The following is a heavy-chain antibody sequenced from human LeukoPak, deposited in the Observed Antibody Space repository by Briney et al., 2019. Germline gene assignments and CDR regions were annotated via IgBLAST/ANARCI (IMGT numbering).Heavy chain of an antibody. Sequence: ASVKVSCTASGYTLTSHFMHWVRQAPGQGLEWMGIINPRGGSTSYTQKFQGRVTMTRDTSTSTVYMELSSLRSEDTAVYYCARVKSYYYDTSDKDAFDIWGQGTMVTVSS. CDR3: ARVKSYYYDTSDKDAFDI. J-gene: IGHJ3*02. CDR1: GYTLTSHF. D-gene: IGHD3-22*01. V-gene: IGHV1-46*01. CDR2: INPRGGST.